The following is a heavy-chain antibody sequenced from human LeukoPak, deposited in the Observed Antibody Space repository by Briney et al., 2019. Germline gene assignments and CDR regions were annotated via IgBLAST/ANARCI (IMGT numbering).Heavy chain of an antibody. CDR1: GGSFSGYY. Sequence: SETLSLTCAVYGGSFSGYYWSWIRQPPGKGLEWIGEINHSGSTNYNPSLKSRVTISVDTSKNQFSLKLSSVTAADTAVYYCATSYDSSGYLSGGFGYWGQGTLVTVSS. D-gene: IGHD3-22*01. J-gene: IGHJ4*02. V-gene: IGHV4-34*01. CDR3: ATSYDSSGYLSGGFGY. CDR2: INHSGST.